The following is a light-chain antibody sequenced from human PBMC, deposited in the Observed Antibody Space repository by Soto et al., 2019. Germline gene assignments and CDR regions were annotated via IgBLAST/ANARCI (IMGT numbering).Light chain of an antibody. Sequence: MVLARSRSSLSLSPGARAHLSCKSSQSVSNSHLAWYQQKPGQAPRLLIYGASARATGIADRFSGSGSGTDFTLSISRLEPEDFAVYYCQQYGRSSYTFGQGTTVDLK. CDR3: QQYGRSSYT. V-gene: IGKV3-20*01. CDR1: QSVSNSH. CDR2: GAS. J-gene: IGKJ2*01.